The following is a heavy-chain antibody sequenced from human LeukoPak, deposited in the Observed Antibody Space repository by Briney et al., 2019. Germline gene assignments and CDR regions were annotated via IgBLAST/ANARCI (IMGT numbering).Heavy chain of an antibody. D-gene: IGHD4-17*01. Sequence: GGSLRLSCAASGFTFSNYAMSWVRQAPEKGLEWVSAISGSADRTYYADSVKGRFTISRDNSKNTVYLQMNSLRAEDTAVYYCTKGSHYGDLLFEYWGQGTLVTVSS. J-gene: IGHJ4*02. CDR3: TKGSHYGDLLFEY. CDR1: GFTFSNYA. V-gene: IGHV3-23*01. CDR2: ISGSADRT.